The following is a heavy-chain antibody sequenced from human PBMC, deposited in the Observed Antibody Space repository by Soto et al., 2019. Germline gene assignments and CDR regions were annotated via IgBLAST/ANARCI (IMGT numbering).Heavy chain of an antibody. V-gene: IGHV3-23*01. CDR3: AKDGLGSSWWYYFDY. J-gene: IGHJ4*02. Sequence: GGSLRLSCAASGFTFSSYAMSWVRQAPGKGLEWVSAISGSGGSTYYADSVEGRFTISRDNSKNTLYLQMNSLGAEDTAVYYCAKDGLGSSWWYYFDYWGQGTLVTVSS. CDR1: GFTFSSYA. D-gene: IGHD6-13*01. CDR2: ISGSGGST.